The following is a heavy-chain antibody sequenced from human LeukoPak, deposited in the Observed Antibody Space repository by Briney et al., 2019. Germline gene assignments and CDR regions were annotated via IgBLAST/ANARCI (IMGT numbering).Heavy chain of an antibody. J-gene: IGHJ6*02. D-gene: IGHD3-10*01. CDR1: GFTFSSYA. CDR2: ISYDGSNK. V-gene: IGHV3-30-3*01. CDR3: ARDSRATLVITIGGMDV. Sequence: GGSLRLSCAASGFTFSSYAMHWVRQAPGTGLEWVAVISYDGSNKYYADSVKGRFTISRDNSKNTLYLQMNSLRAEDTAVYYCARDSRATLVITIGGMDVWGQGTTVTVSS.